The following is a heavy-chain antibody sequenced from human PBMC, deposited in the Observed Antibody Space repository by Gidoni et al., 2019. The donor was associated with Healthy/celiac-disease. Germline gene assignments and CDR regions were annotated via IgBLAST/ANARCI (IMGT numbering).Heavy chain of an antibody. CDR1: GFTFGDYA. CDR2: IRSKAYGGTT. V-gene: IGHV3-49*05. CDR3: TRDLVDTAMVTQGDY. D-gene: IGHD5-18*01. J-gene: IGHJ4*02. Sequence: EVQLVESGGGLVKPGRSLGLSCTASGFTFGDYAMSWFRQAPGKGLEWVGFIRSKAYGGTTEYAASVKGRFTISRDDSKSIAYLQMNSLKTEDTAVYYCTRDLVDTAMVTQGDYWGQGTLVTVSS.